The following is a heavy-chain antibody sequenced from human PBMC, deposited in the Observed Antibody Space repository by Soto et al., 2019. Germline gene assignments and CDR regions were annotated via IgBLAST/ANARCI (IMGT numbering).Heavy chain of an antibody. Sequence: PGGSLRLSCAASGFSVSSNYMSWVRQAPGKGLEWVSVIYSGGSTYYADSVKGRFTISRDNSKNTLYLQMNSLRAADTAVYYCARIQRQQLWFFDYSGKGTVVAVS. CDR1: GFSVSSNY. D-gene: IGHD5-18*01. CDR2: IYSGGST. V-gene: IGHV3-66*01. CDR3: ARIQRQQLWFFDY. J-gene: IGHJ4*02.